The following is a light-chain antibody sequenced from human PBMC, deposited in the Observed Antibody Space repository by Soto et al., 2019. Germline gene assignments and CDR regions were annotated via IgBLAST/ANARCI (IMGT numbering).Light chain of an antibody. CDR1: QTISSW. CDR2: KAS. CDR3: QHYNSYSEA. J-gene: IGKJ1*01. Sequence: DIQMTQSPSTLSGSVGDRVTITRRASQTISSWLAWYQQKPGKAPKLLIYKASTLKSGVPSRFSGSVSGTEFTLTISSLQPDDFATYYCQHYNSYSEAFGQGTKVDIK. V-gene: IGKV1-5*03.